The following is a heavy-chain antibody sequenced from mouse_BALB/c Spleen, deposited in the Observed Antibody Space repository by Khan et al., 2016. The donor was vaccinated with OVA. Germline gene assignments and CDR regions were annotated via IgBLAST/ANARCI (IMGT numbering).Heavy chain of an antibody. Sequence: QVQLKQSGAELARPGASVKLSCTASGYTFTDYYINWVKQRTGQGLEWIGEISPGSGDTYYNERFLGKATLTADKSSSTGYMQLSSLTSEASAVYFCARRNYFGYTFAYWGQGTLVTVSA. D-gene: IGHD1-2*01. CDR2: ISPGSGDT. CDR1: GYTFTDYY. V-gene: IGHV1-77*01. CDR3: ARRNYFGYTFAY. J-gene: IGHJ3*01.